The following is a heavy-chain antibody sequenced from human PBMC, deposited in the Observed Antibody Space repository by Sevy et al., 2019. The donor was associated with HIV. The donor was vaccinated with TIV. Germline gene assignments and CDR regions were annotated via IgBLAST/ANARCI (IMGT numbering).Heavy chain of an antibody. D-gene: IGHD2-2*01. V-gene: IGHV3-23*01. CDR1: GFTFSTYA. CDR2: FSFGCGKI. J-gene: IGHJ4*02. Sequence: GGSLRLSCAASGFTFSTYAMSWVRQAPGKGLEWVSTFSFGCGKINYADSVKGRFTISSDNSKNTLYLQMNSLRAEDTALYYCAREGCSKPHDYWGQGTLVTVSS. CDR3: AREGCSKPHDY.